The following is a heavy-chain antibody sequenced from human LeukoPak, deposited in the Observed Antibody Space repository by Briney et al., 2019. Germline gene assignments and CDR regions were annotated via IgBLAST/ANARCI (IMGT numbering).Heavy chain of an antibody. CDR2: TYHSGSP. CDR3: ARGFWGGGYFDL. D-gene: IGHD3-16*01. J-gene: IGHJ2*01. Sequence: PSETLSLTCTVSGYSISSGYWWGWIRQPPGKGLEWIGSTYHSGSPYYNPSLKSRVTISVDTSNNQFSLKLSSVTAEDTAIYYWARGFWGGGYFDLWGRGTLVAVSS. V-gene: IGHV4-38-2*02. CDR1: GYSISSGYW.